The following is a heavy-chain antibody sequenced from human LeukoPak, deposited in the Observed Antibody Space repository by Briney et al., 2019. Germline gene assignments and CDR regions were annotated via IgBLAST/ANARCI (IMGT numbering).Heavy chain of an antibody. CDR2: IYYSGSA. V-gene: IGHV4-59*04. D-gene: IGHD3-22*01. CDR3: ARKPIVNSAWYYFDY. Sequence: SETLSLTCTVSGASISTYYWSWIRQPPGKGLEWIGNIYYSGSAYYNPSLKSRVTMSVDTSKNQFSLKLSSVTAADTAVYYCARKPIVNSAWYYFDYWGQGTLVTVSS. CDR1: GASISTYY. J-gene: IGHJ4*02.